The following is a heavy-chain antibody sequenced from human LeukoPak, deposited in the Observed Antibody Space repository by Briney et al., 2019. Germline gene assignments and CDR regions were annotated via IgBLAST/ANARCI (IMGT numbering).Heavy chain of an antibody. Sequence: GGSLRLSCATSGFTFSGYSMNWVRQAPGKGLEWISYISSSSINIHYGNSVKGRFTISRDNAENSLYLQMDSLRAEDTAVYYCARDSIQLWPNAIDFWGQGTLVTVSS. CDR1: GFTFSGYS. D-gene: IGHD1-1*01. CDR3: ARDSIQLWPNAIDF. J-gene: IGHJ4*02. V-gene: IGHV3-48*01. CDR2: ISSSSINI.